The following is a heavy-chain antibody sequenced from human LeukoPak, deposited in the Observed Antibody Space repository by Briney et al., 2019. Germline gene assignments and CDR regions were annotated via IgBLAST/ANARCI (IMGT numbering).Heavy chain of an antibody. CDR2: MNPNSGNT. D-gene: IGHD3-22*01. Sequence: ASVKVSCKASGYTFTSYDTNWVRQAPGQGLEWMGWMNPNSGNTGYAQKFQGRVTMTRNTSISTAYMELSSLRSEDTAVYYCARGPPPTYYYDSSGNQDYYYGMDVWGQGTTVTVSS. CDR1: GYTFTSYD. J-gene: IGHJ6*02. CDR3: ARGPPPTYYYDSSGNQDYYYGMDV. V-gene: IGHV1-8*01.